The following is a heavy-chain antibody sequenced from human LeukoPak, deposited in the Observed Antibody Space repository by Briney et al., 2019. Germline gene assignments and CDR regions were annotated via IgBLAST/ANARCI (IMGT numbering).Heavy chain of an antibody. J-gene: IGHJ5*02. V-gene: IGHV4-4*09. D-gene: IGHD3-10*01. CDR1: GGSITGYY. CDR2: IYSSGIT. Sequence: PSETLSLTCAVSGGSITGYYWSWIRQLPGRGLEYIGYIYSSGITNYNPSLKSRVTISVDTSKNQFSLKLSSVTAADTAVYFCARRSGSGSNNYFDPWGQGTLVTV. CDR3: ARRSGSGSNNYFDP.